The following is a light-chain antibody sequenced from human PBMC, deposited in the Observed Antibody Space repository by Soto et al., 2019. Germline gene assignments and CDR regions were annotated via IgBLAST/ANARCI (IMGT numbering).Light chain of an antibody. CDR1: QSISSN. Sequence: EIVMTQSPATLSVSPGERATLSCRASQSISSNLAWYQQKPGQSPRLLIYGASTRATGIPARFSGSGSGTDFTLTISSLQSEDLAVYYCQQYNNWPRTCGQGTKVDIK. CDR2: GAS. J-gene: IGKJ1*01. V-gene: IGKV3D-15*01. CDR3: QQYNNWPRT.